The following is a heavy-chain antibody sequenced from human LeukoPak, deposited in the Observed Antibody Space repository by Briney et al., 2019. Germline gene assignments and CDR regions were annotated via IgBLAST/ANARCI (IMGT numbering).Heavy chain of an antibody. D-gene: IGHD6-13*01. J-gene: IGHJ4*02. Sequence: GASVKVSCKASGYTFTDYYMHWVRQAPGQGLEWMGWINPNSGGTNYAQKFQGRVTMTRDSSISTAYMELSSLRSDDTAVYYCASSSSWYSFDYWGQGTLVTVSS. CDR1: GYTFTDYY. V-gene: IGHV1-2*02. CDR3: ASSSSWYSFDY. CDR2: INPNSGGT.